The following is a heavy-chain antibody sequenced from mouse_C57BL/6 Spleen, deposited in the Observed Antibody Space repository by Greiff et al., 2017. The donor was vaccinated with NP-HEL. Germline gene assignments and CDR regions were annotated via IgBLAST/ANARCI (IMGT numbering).Heavy chain of an antibody. CDR2: ISSGGSYT. CDR1: GFTFSSYG. J-gene: IGHJ1*03. Sequence: EVKLMESGGDLVKPGGSLKLSCAASGFTFSSYGMSWVRQTPDKRLEWVATISSGGSYTYYPDSVKGLFTISRDNAKNTLYLQMSSLKSEDTAMYYCARPYYYGSSYEDWYFDVWGTGTTVTVSS. V-gene: IGHV5-6*01. D-gene: IGHD1-1*01. CDR3: ARPYYYGSSYEDWYFDV.